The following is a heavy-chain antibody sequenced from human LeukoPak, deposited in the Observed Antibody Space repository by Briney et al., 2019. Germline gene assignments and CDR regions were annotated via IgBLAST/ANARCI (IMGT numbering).Heavy chain of an antibody. Sequence: SETLSLTCTVSGGSISSYHWSWIRQPAGTALEWIGRIYTSGTITYNPSLKSRVTMSVGTSKNQFSLKLSSVTAADTAVYYCARDSGTTGEVKFDPWGQGTLVTVSS. J-gene: IGHJ5*02. CDR3: ARDSGTTGEVKFDP. D-gene: IGHD3-10*01. CDR2: IYTSGTI. V-gene: IGHV4-4*07. CDR1: GGSISSYH.